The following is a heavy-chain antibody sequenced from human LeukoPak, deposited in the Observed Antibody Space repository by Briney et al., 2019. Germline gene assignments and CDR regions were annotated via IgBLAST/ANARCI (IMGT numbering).Heavy chain of an antibody. Sequence: ASVKVSCKASGYTFTSYGISWVRQAPGQGLEWMGWISAYNGNTNYAQKLQGRVTMTRDTSISTAHMELSRLRSDDTAVYYCARWAVFLGFDPWGQGTLVTVSS. J-gene: IGHJ5*02. V-gene: IGHV1-18*01. CDR1: GYTFTSYG. CDR2: ISAYNGNT. D-gene: IGHD3-3*01. CDR3: ARWAVFLGFDP.